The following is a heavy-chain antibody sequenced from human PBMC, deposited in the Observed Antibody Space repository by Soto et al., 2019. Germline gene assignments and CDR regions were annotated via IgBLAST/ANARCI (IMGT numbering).Heavy chain of an antibody. CDR2: ISYAGSNK. V-gene: IGHV3-30-3*01. Sequence: QVQLVESGGDVVQPGRSLRLSCAASGFTFSSYAIHWVRQAPGKGLEWVAFISYAGSNKYFADSVKGRFTISRDNSRNTLYLQMNSLRVEDTAVYYCARDRGSGPYCSGGICYLGAEYYFDSWGQGTLVTVSS. CDR3: ARDRGSGPYCSGGICYLGAEYYFDS. D-gene: IGHD2-15*01. J-gene: IGHJ4*02. CDR1: GFTFSSYA.